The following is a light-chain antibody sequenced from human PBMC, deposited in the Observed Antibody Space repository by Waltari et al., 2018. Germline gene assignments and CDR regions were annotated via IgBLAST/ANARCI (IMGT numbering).Light chain of an antibody. J-gene: IGKJ4*01. Sequence: AIRMTQSPSSLSASTGDRVTITCRASQGISNFLAWYQQKPGKAPDLLIYGASTLQSGVPSRFTGSGSGTDFTLTISRLQSEDFAFYSCQQYSKWPLTFGGGTKVEIK. CDR3: QQYSKWPLT. V-gene: IGKV1-8*01. CDR2: GAS. CDR1: QGISNF.